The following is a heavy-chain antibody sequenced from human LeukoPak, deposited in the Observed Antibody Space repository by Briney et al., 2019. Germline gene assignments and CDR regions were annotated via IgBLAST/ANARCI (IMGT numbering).Heavy chain of an antibody. V-gene: IGHV3-23*01. CDR3: ARDPNGDYIGAFDM. J-gene: IGHJ3*02. CDR2: IRGGGGSA. Sequence: GGSLRLPCAAPGFTFSSYAMSWVRQAPGKGPEWVSAIRGGGGSAFYADSVKGRFTISRDNSKYTLFLQMNSLRAEDTAVYYCARDPNGDYIGAFDMWGPGTMVTVSS. D-gene: IGHD4-17*01. CDR1: GFTFSSYA.